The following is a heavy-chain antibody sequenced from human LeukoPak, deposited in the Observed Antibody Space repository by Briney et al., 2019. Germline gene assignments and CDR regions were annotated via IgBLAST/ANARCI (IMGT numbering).Heavy chain of an antibody. CDR2: IIPIFDTA. CDR3: ARVDCSSTSCYGGGWFDP. D-gene: IGHD2-2*01. J-gene: IGHJ5*02. V-gene: IGHV1-69*05. Sequence: GASVKVSCKASGYTFTSYAISWVRQAPGQGLEWMGRIIPIFDTANYAQKFQGRVTITTDESTTTAYMELSSLRSEDTAVYHCARVDCSSTSCYGGGWFDPWGQGTLVTVSS. CDR1: GYTFTSYA.